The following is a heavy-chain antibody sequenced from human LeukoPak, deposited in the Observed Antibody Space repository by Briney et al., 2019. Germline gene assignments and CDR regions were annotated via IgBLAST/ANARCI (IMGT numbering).Heavy chain of an antibody. CDR1: GFTFSTYS. CDR3: ARDRGNGFNSYFFDY. V-gene: IGHV3-7*01. J-gene: IGHJ4*02. D-gene: IGHD5-24*01. Sequence: PGGSLRLSCDASGFTFSTYSINWVRQAPGKGLEWVANIKQDGSEKYSVDSVKGRFTISRDNPKNSLFLQMNSLRAEDTAVYYWARDRGNGFNSYFFDYWGQGTLVTVSS. CDR2: IKQDGSEK.